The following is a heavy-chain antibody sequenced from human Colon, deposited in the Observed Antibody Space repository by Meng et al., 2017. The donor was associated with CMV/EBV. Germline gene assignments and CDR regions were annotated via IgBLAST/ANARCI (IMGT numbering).Heavy chain of an antibody. CDR2: LHFDGHSK. Sequence: QVQVEESGGGVGQPGGSMRLSGVASGFTFISYVMNWVRQAPGKGLEWVAYLHFDGHSKYYSDSVKGRFTVSRDNSKNTLYLQLSSLRVDDTAVYYCAKGGGYYNLDYWGQGTMVTVSS. J-gene: IGHJ4*02. D-gene: IGHD3-22*01. V-gene: IGHV3-30*02. CDR1: GFTFISYV. CDR3: AKGGGYYNLDY.